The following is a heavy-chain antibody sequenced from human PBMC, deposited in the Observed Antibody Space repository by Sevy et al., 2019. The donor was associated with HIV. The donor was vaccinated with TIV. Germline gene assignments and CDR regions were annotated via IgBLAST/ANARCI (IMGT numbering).Heavy chain of an antibody. CDR1: GFTFDDYA. CDR3: ANHMIVGANQRAFDI. V-gene: IGHV3-9*01. CDR2: ISWNSGSI. D-gene: IGHD1-26*01. J-gene: IGHJ3*02. Sequence: GGSLRLSCAASGFTFDDYAMDWVRQAPGKGLEWVSGISWNSGSIGYADSVKGRFTISRDNAKNSLYLQMNSLRAEDTALYYCANHMIVGANQRAFDIWGQGTMVTVSS.